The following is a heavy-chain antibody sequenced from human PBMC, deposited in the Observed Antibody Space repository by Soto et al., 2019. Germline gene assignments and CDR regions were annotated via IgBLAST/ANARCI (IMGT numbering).Heavy chain of an antibody. J-gene: IGHJ3*02. V-gene: IGHV3-73*02. CDR3: TRGSIVRDAFDI. CDR1: GFTFSGSA. CDR2: IRSKVNSYAT. Sequence: EVQLVESGGGLVQPGGSLKLSCAASGFTFSGSAMHWVRQASGKGLEWVGRIRSKVNSYATAYAASVKGRFTISRDDSKNTAYLQMNSLKTEDTAVYYCTRGSIVRDAFDIWGQGTMVTVSS. D-gene: IGHD3-10*01.